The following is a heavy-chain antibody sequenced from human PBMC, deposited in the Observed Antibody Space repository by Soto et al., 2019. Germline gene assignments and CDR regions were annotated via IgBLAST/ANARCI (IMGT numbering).Heavy chain of an antibody. CDR3: ARTTAVPNTLRSRYFFDY. CDR2: IYYSGST. Sequence: SETLSLTCTVSGGSISSYYWSWFRQPPGKGLEWIGYIYYSGSTNYNPSLKSRVTISVDTSKNQFSLRLSSVTTADTALYYCARTTAVPNTLRSRYFFDYWGQGTLVPVSS. J-gene: IGHJ4*02. D-gene: IGHD4-17*01. V-gene: IGHV4-59*01. CDR1: GGSISSYY.